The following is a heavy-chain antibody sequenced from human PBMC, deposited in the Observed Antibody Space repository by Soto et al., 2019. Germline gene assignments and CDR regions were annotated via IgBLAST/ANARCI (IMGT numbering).Heavy chain of an antibody. CDR2: IYYSGST. V-gene: IGHV4-61*01. CDR3: ASTMGGSIAAAQYPIYGMDV. D-gene: IGHD6-13*01. J-gene: IGHJ6*02. Sequence: KSSETLSLTCTVSGGSVSSGSYYWSWIRQPPGKGLEWIGYIYYSGSTSYNPSLKSRVTISVDTSKNQFSLKLSSVTAADTAVYYCASTMGGSIAAAQYPIYGMDVWGQGTTGT. CDR1: GGSVSSGSYY.